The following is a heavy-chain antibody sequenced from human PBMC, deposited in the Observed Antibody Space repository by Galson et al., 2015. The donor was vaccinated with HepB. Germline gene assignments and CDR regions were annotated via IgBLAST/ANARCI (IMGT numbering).Heavy chain of an antibody. V-gene: IGHV3-23*01. Sequence: SLRLSCADSGFTFSTYTMNWVRQAPGKGLEWVSVISHSDGSTYYADSVKGRFTISRDNSKNTLYLQMSSLRDEDTAIYYCATLDTAIWGYVWGQGTTVTVSS. D-gene: IGHD5-18*01. J-gene: IGHJ6*02. CDR1: GFTFSTYT. CDR3: ATLDTAIWGYV. CDR2: ISHSDGST.